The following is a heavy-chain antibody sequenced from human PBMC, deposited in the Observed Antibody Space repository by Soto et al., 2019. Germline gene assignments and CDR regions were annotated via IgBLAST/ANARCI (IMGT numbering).Heavy chain of an antibody. D-gene: IGHD3-10*01. J-gene: IGHJ6*03. Sequence: HPGGSLRLSCAASGFTFSSYWMSWVRQAPGKGLEWVANIKQDGSEKYYVDSVKGRFTISRDNAKNSLYLQMNSLRAEDTAVYYCARTMVRGVMTLQHYYYMDVWGKGTTVTVSS. CDR1: GFTFSSYW. V-gene: IGHV3-7*03. CDR3: ARTMVRGVMTLQHYYYMDV. CDR2: IKQDGSEK.